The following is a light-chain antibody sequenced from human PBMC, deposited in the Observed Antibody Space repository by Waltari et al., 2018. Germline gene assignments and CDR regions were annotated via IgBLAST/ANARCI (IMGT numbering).Light chain of an antibody. Sequence: QSVLTQSPSTSGAPGQTVTISCSGSDSNIGGNSVFWYQQLPGTAPRLLIYRNNQRPSGVPDRISGSKSGTTALLAISGLRSEDEADYYCAAWDDTVSGVVFGGGTKVTVL. V-gene: IGLV1-47*01. CDR3: AAWDDTVSGVV. J-gene: IGLJ3*02. CDR2: RNN. CDR1: DSNIGGNS.